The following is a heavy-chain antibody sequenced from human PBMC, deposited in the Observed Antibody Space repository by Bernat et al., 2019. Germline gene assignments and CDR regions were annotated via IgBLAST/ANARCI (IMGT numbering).Heavy chain of an antibody. CDR3: ARGRDGWNYMRD. Sequence: QVQLVESGGGVVQPGRSLRLSCAASGFIFSSYAMHWVRQAPGKGLEWVAVISYDGSNKYYADSVKGRFTISRDNSKNTLYLQMNSLRAEDTAVYYCARGRDGWNYMRDWGQGTLVTVSS. V-gene: IGHV3-30-3*01. J-gene: IGHJ4*02. CDR2: ISYDGSNK. D-gene: IGHD1-7*01. CDR1: GFIFSSYA.